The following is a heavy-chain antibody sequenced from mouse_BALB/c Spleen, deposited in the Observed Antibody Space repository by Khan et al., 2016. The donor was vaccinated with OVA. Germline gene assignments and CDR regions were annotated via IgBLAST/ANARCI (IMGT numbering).Heavy chain of an antibody. V-gene: IGHV1S56*01. D-gene: IGHD2-1*01. Sequence: VQLQQSGPELVKPGASVRISCKASGYTFTSYYIYWVKQRPGQGLEWIGWIYPGNVNTNYNEKFKGKATLTADKSSSIAYMQLSSLTSEDSAVYFCAREGYYCNQRAWFAYWGQGTLVTVSA. CDR2: IYPGNVNT. J-gene: IGHJ3*01. CDR3: AREGYYCNQRAWFAY. CDR1: GYTFTSYY.